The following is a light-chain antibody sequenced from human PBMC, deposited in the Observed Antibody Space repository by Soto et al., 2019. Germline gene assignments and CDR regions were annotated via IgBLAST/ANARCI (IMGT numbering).Light chain of an antibody. J-gene: IGLJ2*01. CDR2: EVT. Sequence: QSALTQPASVSGSPGQSITISCTGTSSDVGGYDYVSWYQQHPGKVPKLIIFEVTNRPSGVSDRFSGSKSGNTASLTISGLRAEDEADYSCSSFSGITTHVVFGGGTTDTVL. CDR1: SSDVGGYDY. V-gene: IGLV2-14*01. CDR3: SSFSGITTHVV.